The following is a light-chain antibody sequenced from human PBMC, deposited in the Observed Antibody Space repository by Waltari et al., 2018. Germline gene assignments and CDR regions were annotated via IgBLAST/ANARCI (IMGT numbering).Light chain of an antibody. Sequence: QSALTQPRSVSGSPGQSVTISCTGTSSYVGRLNYVSWHQQHPGKAPKLIIYDVNKRPSGVPDRVSGSKSGNTASLTISGLQADDESDYYGCTSVGEHAWVFGGGTRLTVV. CDR3: CTSVGEHAWV. CDR2: DVN. CDR1: SSYVGRLNY. V-gene: IGLV2-11*01. J-gene: IGLJ3*02.